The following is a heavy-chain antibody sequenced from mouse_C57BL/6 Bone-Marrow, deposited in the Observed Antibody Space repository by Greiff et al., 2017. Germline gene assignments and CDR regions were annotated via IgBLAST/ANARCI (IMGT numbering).Heavy chain of an antibody. CDR3: ARAWGAY. CDR1: GYTFTSYW. CDR2: IDPSDSYT. V-gene: IGHV1-69*01. J-gene: IGHJ3*01. Sequence: QVQLQQPGAELVMPGASVKLSCKASGYTFTSYWMHWVKQRPGQGLEWIGEIDPSDSYTNYNQKFKGKSTLTVDKSSSTAYMQLSSLTSEGSAVYYCARAWGAYWGQGTLVTVSA.